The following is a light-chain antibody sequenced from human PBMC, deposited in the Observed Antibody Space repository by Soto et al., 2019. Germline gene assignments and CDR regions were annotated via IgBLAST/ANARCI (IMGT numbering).Light chain of an antibody. CDR2: EVS. CDR1: SSDVGGYNN. Sequence: QSALTQPRSVSGSPGQSVTISCTGTSSDVGGYNNVSWYQQHPGKAPKLMIYEVSKRPLGVPDRFYGSKSGNTASLNISGLQADDAAAYYCLSYDGSYIVFGTGNKVTVL. V-gene: IGLV2-11*01. J-gene: IGLJ1*01. CDR3: LSYDGSYIV.